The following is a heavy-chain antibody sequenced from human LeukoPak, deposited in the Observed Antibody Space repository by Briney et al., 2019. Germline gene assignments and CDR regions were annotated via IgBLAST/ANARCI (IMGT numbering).Heavy chain of an antibody. CDR1: GYSFTSNW. CDR2: IYPGDSDT. D-gene: IGHD2-2*01. Sequence: GESLKISCKASGYSFTSNWIAWVRQTPGKGREWMGIIYPGDSDTRYRPSFQGQVTISADKSISTAWLQWSSLKASDTAMYYCTRVGGTVVVPAAIDYWGQGTLVTVSS. J-gene: IGHJ4*02. V-gene: IGHV5-51*01. CDR3: TRVGGTVVVPAAIDY.